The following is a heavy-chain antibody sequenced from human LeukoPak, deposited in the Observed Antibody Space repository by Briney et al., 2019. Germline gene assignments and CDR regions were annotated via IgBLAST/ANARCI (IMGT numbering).Heavy chain of an antibody. CDR2: INHSGST. J-gene: IGHJ5*02. CDR1: GGSFSGYY. Sequence: PPETLSLTCAVYGGSFSGYYWSWIRQPPGKGLEWIGEINHSGSTNYNPSLKSRVTISVDTSKNQFSLKLSSVTAADTAVYYCARGVLLWFGELSDWFDPWGQGTLVTVSS. CDR3: ARGVLLWFGELSDWFDP. D-gene: IGHD3-10*01. V-gene: IGHV4-34*01.